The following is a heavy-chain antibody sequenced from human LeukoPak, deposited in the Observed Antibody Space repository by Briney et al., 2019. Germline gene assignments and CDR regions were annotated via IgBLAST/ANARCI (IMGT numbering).Heavy chain of an antibody. J-gene: IGHJ5*01. CDR2: IDPTDSNT. Sequence: AGESLKISCQGSGFSFTSYWISWVRQMPGKGLEWMGRIDPTDSNTNYSPSFQRHVSFSADKSISTAYLQWGSLKASDTAIYYCARHDGSGSYDWFESWGQGTLVTVSS. CDR3: ARHDGSGSYDWFES. V-gene: IGHV5-10-1*01. CDR1: GFSFTSYW. D-gene: IGHD3-10*01.